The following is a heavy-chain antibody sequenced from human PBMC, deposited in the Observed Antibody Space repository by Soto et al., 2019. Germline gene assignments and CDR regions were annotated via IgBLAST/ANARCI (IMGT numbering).Heavy chain of an antibody. CDR3: AKTGTDGSWFDP. Sequence: GSGPTLVNPTQTLTLTCTFSGFSLSTSGMRVSWIRQPPGKALQWLARIDWDDDKFYTTSLRTRLTISKDTSKNQVVLTMTNMDPVDTATYYCAKTGTDGSWFDPWGQGALVTV. V-gene: IGHV2-70*04. CDR1: GFSLSTSGMR. D-gene: IGHD1-1*01. CDR2: IDWDDDK. J-gene: IGHJ5*02.